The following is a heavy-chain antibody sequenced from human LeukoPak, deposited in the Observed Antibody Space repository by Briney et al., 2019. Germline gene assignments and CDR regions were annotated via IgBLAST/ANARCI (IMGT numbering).Heavy chain of an antibody. D-gene: IGHD6-6*01. CDR2: INPNSGGT. CDR3: ARDRIAARPNAFNYGMDV. J-gene: IGHJ6*02. CDR1: GYPFSAHF. V-gene: IGHV1-2*06. Sequence: RASVRVSCKASGYPFSAHFLNWVRQAPGQGLEWMGRINPNSGGTNYAQKFQGRVTMTRDTSISTAYMELSRLRSDDTAVYYCARDRIAARPNAFNYGMDVWGQGTTVTVSS.